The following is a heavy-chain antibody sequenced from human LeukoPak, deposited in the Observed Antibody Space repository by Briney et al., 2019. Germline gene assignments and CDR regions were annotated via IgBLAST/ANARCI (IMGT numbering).Heavy chain of an antibody. CDR2: IYTSGST. D-gene: IGHD3-22*01. Sequence: SETLSLTCTVSGGSISSYYWSWIRQPAGKGLEWIGRIYTSGSTNYNPPPKSRVTISVDKSKDQFSLKLSSVTAADTAVYYCARDNQYYYDSSGYETYYYYMDVWGKGTTVTVSS. CDR1: GGSISSYY. CDR3: ARDNQYYYDSSGYETYYYYMDV. J-gene: IGHJ6*03. V-gene: IGHV4-4*07.